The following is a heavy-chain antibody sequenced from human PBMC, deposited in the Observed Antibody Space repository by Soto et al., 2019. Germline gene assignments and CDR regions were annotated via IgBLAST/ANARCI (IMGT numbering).Heavy chain of an antibody. V-gene: IGHV3-23*01. CDR3: AGGWLNWFDP. CDR2: ISGGGGST. D-gene: IGHD5-12*01. J-gene: IGHJ5*02. CDR1: GFTFSSSA. Sequence: GGSLRLSCAASGFTFSSSAMSWVRQTPGKGLEWVSTISGGGGSTYYADSVKGRFTISRDNSKDTLYLQMSSLTAEDTAVYYCAGGWLNWFDPWGQGTLVTVSS.